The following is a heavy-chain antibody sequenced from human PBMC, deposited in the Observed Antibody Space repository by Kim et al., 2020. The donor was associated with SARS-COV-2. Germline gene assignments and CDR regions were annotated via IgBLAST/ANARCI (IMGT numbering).Heavy chain of an antibody. CDR1: GFTVSSNY. D-gene: IGHD5-18*01. CDR2: IYSGGST. Sequence: GGSLRLSCAASGFTVSSNYMSWVRQAPGKGLEWVSVIYSGGSTYYADSVKGRFTISRDNSKNTLYLQMNSLRAEDTAVYYCARDQSGYTYGYVYFQHWGQGTLVTVSS. CDR3: ARDQSGYTYGYVYFQH. J-gene: IGHJ1*01. V-gene: IGHV3-53*01.